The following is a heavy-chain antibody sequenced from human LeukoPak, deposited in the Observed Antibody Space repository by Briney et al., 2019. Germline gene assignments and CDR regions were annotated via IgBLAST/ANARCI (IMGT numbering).Heavy chain of an antibody. D-gene: IGHD1/OR15-1a*01. CDR2: IYSGGST. Sequence: GGSLRLSCAASGFTVSSYYMSWVRQAPGKGLEWVSVIYSGGSTYYADSVKGRFTISRDNAKNSLYLQMNSLRAEDTAVYYCARDQETGTSATFGYWGQGTLVTVSS. J-gene: IGHJ4*02. CDR3: ARDQETGTSATFGY. V-gene: IGHV3-66*01. CDR1: GFTVSSYY.